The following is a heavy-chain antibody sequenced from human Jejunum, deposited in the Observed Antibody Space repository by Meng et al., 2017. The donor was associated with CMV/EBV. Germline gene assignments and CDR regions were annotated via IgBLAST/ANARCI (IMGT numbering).Heavy chain of an antibody. CDR3: AKDRFRDYEEYYFDY. CDR1: YNFTHQC. CDR2: ISCYNGDT. V-gene: IGHV1-18*01. D-gene: IGHD4-17*01. J-gene: IGHJ4*02. Sequence: QLQLVAAGSGGKEPGGLVRVPRQVFEYNFTHQCNSWKPQAPGQGLEWMGWISCYNGDTNYAQKFQGRVTMTTDTSTSTAYMDLRSLRSDDTAVYYCAKDRFRDYEEYYFDYWGQGTLVTVSS.